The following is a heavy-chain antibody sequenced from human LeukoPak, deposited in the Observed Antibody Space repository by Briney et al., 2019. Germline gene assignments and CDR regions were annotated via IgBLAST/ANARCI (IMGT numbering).Heavy chain of an antibody. CDR3: ARLMTTVIFNRFDP. Sequence: PSETLSLTCTVSGGSISSYYWNWIRQPPGKGLEWIGYIYYSGSTNYNPSLKSRVTISVDTSKNQFSLKLSSVTAADTAVYYCARLMTTVIFNRFDPWGQGTLVTVSS. D-gene: IGHD4-17*01. J-gene: IGHJ5*02. CDR1: GGSISSYY. V-gene: IGHV4-59*01. CDR2: IYYSGST.